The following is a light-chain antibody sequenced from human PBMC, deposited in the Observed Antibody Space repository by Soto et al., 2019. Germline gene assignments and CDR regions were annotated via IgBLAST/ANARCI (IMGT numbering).Light chain of an antibody. CDR3: QEYKTGPGYN. J-gene: IGKJ2*01. CDR1: QSFGRW. V-gene: IGKV1-5*03. Sequence: DIQMTQSPSTLSASVGDRVTITCRASQSFGRWLAWYQQKPGKAPELLIYKTSTLERGVSSRFSGSRSGTKYTPTISSRQPHDFATYYCQEYKTGPGYNFGQGTRLEIK. CDR2: KTS.